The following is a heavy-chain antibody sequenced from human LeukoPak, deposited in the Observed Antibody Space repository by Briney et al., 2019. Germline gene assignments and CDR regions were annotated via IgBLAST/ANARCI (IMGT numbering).Heavy chain of an antibody. Sequence: GSLRLSCAASGFTVSSNYMSWIRQPPGKGLEWIGEINHSGSTNYNPSLKSRVTISVDTSKNQFSLKLSSVTAADTAVYYCAVDFWSGYYYFDYWGQGTLVTVTS. CDR3: AVDFWSGYYYFDY. CDR2: INHSGST. CDR1: GFTVSSNY. D-gene: IGHD3-3*01. V-gene: IGHV4-34*08. J-gene: IGHJ4*02.